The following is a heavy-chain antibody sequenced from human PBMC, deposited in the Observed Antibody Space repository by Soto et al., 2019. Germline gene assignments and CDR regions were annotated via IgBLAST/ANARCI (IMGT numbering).Heavy chain of an antibody. CDR2: IKQDGSEK. CDR1: GFTFSAYW. CDR3: ARDGGYSYGFSFDF. J-gene: IGHJ4*02. D-gene: IGHD5-18*01. Sequence: GGSLRLSCAASGFTFSAYWMSWVRQAPGKGLEWVANIKQDGSEKNHVDSVKGRFTISRDNAKNSPFLQMNSLRADDTAVYYCARDGGYSYGFSFDFWGQGIRVTVSS. V-gene: IGHV3-7*01.